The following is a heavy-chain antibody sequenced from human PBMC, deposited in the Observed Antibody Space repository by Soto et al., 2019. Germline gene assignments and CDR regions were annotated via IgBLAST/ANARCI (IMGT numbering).Heavy chain of an antibody. V-gene: IGHV4-4*02. J-gene: IGHJ3*02. Sequence: QVQLQESGPGLVKPSGTLSLTCAVSSGSISSSHWCSWVRQPPGKGLEWIGEIYHSGSTNYNPSLKSRVTISVDKSKNQFSLKLSSVTAADTAVYYCARVKVGQLLFRVDAFDIWGQGTMVTVSS. CDR2: IYHSGST. CDR3: ARVKVGQLLFRVDAFDI. D-gene: IGHD2-2*01. CDR1: SGSISSSHW.